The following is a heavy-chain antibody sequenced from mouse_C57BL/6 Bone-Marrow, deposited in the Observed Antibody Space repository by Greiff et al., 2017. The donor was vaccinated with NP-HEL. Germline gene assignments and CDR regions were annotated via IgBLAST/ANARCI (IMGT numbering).Heavy chain of an antibody. J-gene: IGHJ4*01. CDR1: GYTFTSYW. CDR2: IDPSDSYT. D-gene: IGHD4-1*01. Sequence: QVQLQQSGAELVMPGASVKLSCKASGYTFTSYWMHWVKQRPGPGLEWIGEIDPSDSYTNYNQTLKGKFTLTVDKSSSTAYNQLSSLTSEDYAVDYCARPLNWHYAMDYWGQGTSVTVSS. CDR3: ARPLNWHYAMDY. V-gene: IGHV1-69*01.